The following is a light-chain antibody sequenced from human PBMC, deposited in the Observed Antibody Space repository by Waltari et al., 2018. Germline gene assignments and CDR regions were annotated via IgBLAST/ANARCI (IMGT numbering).Light chain of an antibody. CDR3: QQYDISPLT. V-gene: IGKV3-20*01. CDR1: QTFRTTY. J-gene: IGKJ4*01. Sequence: EIVLTQSPGTLSLSPGERATLSCRASQTFRTTYLAWYQQKPGQAPTLLISGSSSRATGIPDRVSGSGSGTDFSLTISSLEPEDFAVYYCQQYDISPLTFGGGTKVEIK. CDR2: GSS.